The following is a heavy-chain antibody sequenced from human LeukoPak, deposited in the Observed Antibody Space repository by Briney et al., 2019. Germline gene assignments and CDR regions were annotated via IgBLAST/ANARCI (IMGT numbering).Heavy chain of an antibody. V-gene: IGHV3-48*01. CDR3: AKGGGGSGSYFDY. CDR2: ISSSSGTI. CDR1: EFIFSSYG. J-gene: IGHJ4*02. Sequence: GGALRLSCVASEFIFSSYGMNWVRQAPGKGLEGVSYISSSSGTIYYADSVKGRFTISRDNSKNTMDLQMNSLRADDTAVYYCAKGGGGSGSYFDYWGQGTLVTVSS. D-gene: IGHD1-26*01.